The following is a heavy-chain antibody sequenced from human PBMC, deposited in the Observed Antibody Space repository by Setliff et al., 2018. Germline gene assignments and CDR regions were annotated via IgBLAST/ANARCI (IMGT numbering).Heavy chain of an antibody. CDR1: GGSISDNGYF. V-gene: IGHV4-39*07. CDR3: ARDASASDGRNAFDI. D-gene: IGHD1-26*01. Sequence: KPSETLSLTCTVPGGSISDNGYFWGWVRQPPGKGLEWIGNIYFGGNTYFNPSFKSRVTMSIDTSNSQFSLKLSSVTAADTAIYYRARDASASDGRNAFDIWGQGTMVTVSS. CDR2: IYFGGNT. J-gene: IGHJ3*02.